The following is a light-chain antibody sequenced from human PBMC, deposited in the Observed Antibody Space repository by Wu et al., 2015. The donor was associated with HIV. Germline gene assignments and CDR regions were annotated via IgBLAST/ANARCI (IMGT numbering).Light chain of an antibody. CDR2: GAS. CDR3: QQYNSAPYT. Sequence: DIQMTQSPSSLSASVGDRVTITCRASQGITNYLAWYQQKPGKVPKLLIYGASTLQSGVPSRFSGSRSGTDFTLTISSLQPEDVSIYYCQQYNSAPYTFGQGTKLEIK. J-gene: IGKJ2*01. CDR1: QGITNY. V-gene: IGKV1-27*01.